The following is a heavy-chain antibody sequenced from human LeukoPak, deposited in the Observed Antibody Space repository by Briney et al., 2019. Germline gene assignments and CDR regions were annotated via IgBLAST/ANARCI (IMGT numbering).Heavy chain of an antibody. D-gene: IGHD2-2*01. V-gene: IGHV4-34*01. CDR3: ARKGEGTSLYHYYYMDV. J-gene: IGHJ6*03. Sequence: SETLSLTCAVYGGSFSGYYWSWIRQPPGKGLEWIGEINHSGSTNYNPSLKSRVTISVDTSKNQFSLKLSSVTAADTAVYYCARKGEGTSLYHYYYMDVWGKGTTVTVSS. CDR2: INHSGST. CDR1: GGSFSGYY.